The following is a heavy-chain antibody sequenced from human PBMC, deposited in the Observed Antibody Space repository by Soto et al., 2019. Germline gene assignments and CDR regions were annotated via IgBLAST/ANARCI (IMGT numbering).Heavy chain of an antibody. Sequence: QVQLVESGGGVVQPGRSLRLSCAASGFSVSAYTVHWVRQAPGKGLEWVAVISSDGNHKYYTDSVKGRFAISRDTSTNKVFPQMSSLGPEDTAVYYCARWEQPLFDYWGQGTLVTVSS. J-gene: IGHJ4*02. CDR1: GFSVSAYT. D-gene: IGHD1-1*01. CDR2: ISSDGNHK. V-gene: IGHV3-30*09. CDR3: ARWEQPLFDY.